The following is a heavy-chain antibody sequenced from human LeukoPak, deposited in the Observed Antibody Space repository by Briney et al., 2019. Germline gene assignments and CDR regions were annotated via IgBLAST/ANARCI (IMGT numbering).Heavy chain of an antibody. CDR2: IRSKAYGGTT. CDR1: GFTFGDYA. CDR3: TKPKSSGWYQYFDY. Sequence: PGRSLRLSCTASGFTFGDYAMSWFRQAPGKGMEWVGFIRSKAYGGTTEYAASVKGRFTISRDDSKSIAYLLMNSLKTEDTARYYCTKPKSSGWYQYFDYWGQGTLVPVSS. D-gene: IGHD6-19*01. V-gene: IGHV3-49*03. J-gene: IGHJ4*02.